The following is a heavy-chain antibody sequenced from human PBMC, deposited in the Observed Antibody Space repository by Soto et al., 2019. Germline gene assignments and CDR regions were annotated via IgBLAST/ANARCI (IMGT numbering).Heavy chain of an antibody. CDR3: AKTLPGNDETFDY. V-gene: IGHV3-30-3*01. Sequence: PGGSLRLSCAASRFTFSTYAMHWVRQAPGKGLEWVAVISYDGSNKYYADSVKGRFTISRDNSKNTLYLQMNSLRVEDTAVYYCAKTLPGNDETFDYWGQGTLVTVSS. CDR1: RFTFSTYA. J-gene: IGHJ4*02. CDR2: ISYDGSNK. D-gene: IGHD5-12*01.